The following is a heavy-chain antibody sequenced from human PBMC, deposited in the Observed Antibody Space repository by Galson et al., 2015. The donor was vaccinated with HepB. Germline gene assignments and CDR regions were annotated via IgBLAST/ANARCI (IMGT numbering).Heavy chain of an antibody. CDR3: TRLLGGKGDYFDY. D-gene: IGHD4-23*01. Sequence: SLRLSCAASGFTFSGSAMHWARQASGKGLEWVGRIRSKANSYATAYAASVKGRFTISRDDSKNTAYLQMNSLKTEDTAVYYCTRLLGGKGDYFDYWGQGTLVTVSS. CDR2: IRSKANSYAT. V-gene: IGHV3-73*01. J-gene: IGHJ4*02. CDR1: GFTFSGSA.